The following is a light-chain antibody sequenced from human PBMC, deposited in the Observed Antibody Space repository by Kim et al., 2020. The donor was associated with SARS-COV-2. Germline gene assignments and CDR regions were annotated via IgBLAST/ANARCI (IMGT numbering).Light chain of an antibody. CDR1: SSDVGSYNL. V-gene: IGLV2-23*02. CDR3: CSYAGSSTCWV. Sequence: QSITISCTGTSSDVGSYNLVSWYQQHPGKAPKLMIYEVSKRPSGVSNRFSGSKSGNTASLTISGLQAEDEADYYCCSYAGSSTCWVFGGGTQLTVL. J-gene: IGLJ3*02. CDR2: EVS.